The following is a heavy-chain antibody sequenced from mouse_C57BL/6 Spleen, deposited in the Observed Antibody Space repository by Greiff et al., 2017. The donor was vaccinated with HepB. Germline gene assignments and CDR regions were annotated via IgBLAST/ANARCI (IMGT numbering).Heavy chain of an antibody. CDR3: ARGGSYYGPS. V-gene: IGHV1-55*01. J-gene: IGHJ2*01. Sequence: QVQLKQPGAELVKPGASVKMSCKASGYTFTSYWITWVKQRPGQGLEWIGDIYPGSGSTNYNEKFKSKATLTVDASSSTAYMQLSSLTSEDSAVYYCARGGSYYGPSWGQGTTLTVSS. D-gene: IGHD1-2*01. CDR1: GYTFTSYW. CDR2: IYPGSGST.